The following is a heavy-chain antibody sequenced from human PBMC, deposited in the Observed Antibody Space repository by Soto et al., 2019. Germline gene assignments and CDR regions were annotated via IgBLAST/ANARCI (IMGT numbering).Heavy chain of an antibody. Sequence: GGSLLLSCAASVFTFSSYNMNWVRQAPGKGLESVSSISASSTHMWYADSFNGRVTISRDNAKNSLYLQLNSLRAEDTAIYYCVAQRECSTGSCRWGGTYAFDSWGQGTMVTVSS. J-gene: IGHJ4*01. CDR3: VAQRECSTGSCRWGGTYAFDS. CDR1: VFTFSSYN. D-gene: IGHD3-22*01. V-gene: IGHV3-21*06. CDR2: ISASSTHM.